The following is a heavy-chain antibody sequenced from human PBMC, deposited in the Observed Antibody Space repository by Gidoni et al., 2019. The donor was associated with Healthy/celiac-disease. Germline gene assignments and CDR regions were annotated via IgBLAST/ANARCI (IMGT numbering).Heavy chain of an antibody. CDR1: GGSFSGYY. V-gene: IGHV4-34*01. J-gene: IGHJ4*02. D-gene: IGHD5-18*01. Sequence: QVQLQQWGAGLLKPSETLSLTCAVYGGSFSGYYWSWIRQPPGKGLEWIGEINHSGSTNYNPSLKSRVTISVDTSKIQFSLKLSSVTAADTAVYYCARVVIGYGYFTTFRYKFDYWGQGTLVTVSS. CDR3: ARVVIGYGYFTTFRYKFDY. CDR2: INHSGST.